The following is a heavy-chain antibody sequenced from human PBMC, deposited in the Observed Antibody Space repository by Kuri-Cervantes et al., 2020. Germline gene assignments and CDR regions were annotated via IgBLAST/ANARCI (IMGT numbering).Heavy chain of an antibody. V-gene: IGHV3-11*01. D-gene: IGHD1-26*01. Sequence: GESLKISCAASGFTFSDYYMSWIRQAPGKGLEWVSYISGSRTTIYYADSVKGRFTISRDNAKNSLYLQMNSLRAEDTAAYFCARTIMGATFDYWGQGTLVTVSS. CDR3: ARTIMGATFDY. CDR2: ISGSRTTI. CDR1: GFTFSDYY. J-gene: IGHJ4*02.